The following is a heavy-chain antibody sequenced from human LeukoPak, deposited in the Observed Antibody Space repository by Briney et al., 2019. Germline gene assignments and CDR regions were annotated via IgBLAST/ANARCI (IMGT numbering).Heavy chain of an antibody. D-gene: IGHD1-14*01. Sequence: PGRSLRLSCAASGFTFSSYTMHWVRKAPGQGMELVAFISYDGSNKYYADSAQSRLTISRDNSTNTLYLQMDSLRAADTTVYYCSRGGGTRGYPGDYWGQGTLVTVSS. CDR2: ISYDGSNK. J-gene: IGHJ4*02. CDR1: GFTFSSYT. CDR3: SRGGGTRGYPGDY. V-gene: IGHV3-30-3*01.